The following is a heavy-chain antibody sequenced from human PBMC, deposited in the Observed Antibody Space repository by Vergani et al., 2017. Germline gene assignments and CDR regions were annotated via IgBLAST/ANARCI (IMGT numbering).Heavy chain of an antibody. CDR2: IYPGDSDT. D-gene: IGHD2-21*02. V-gene: IGHV5-51*01. J-gene: IGHJ4*02. Sequence: EVQLVQSGAEVKKPGESLKISCKGSGYSFTSYWIGWVRQMPGKGLEWMGIIYPGDSDTRYSPSFQGQVTISADKSISTAYLQWSSLKASDTAMYYCARAQTPRHQPLLKDGYCFDYWGQGTLVTVSS. CDR1: GYSFTSYW. CDR3: ARAQTPRHQPLLKDGYCFDY.